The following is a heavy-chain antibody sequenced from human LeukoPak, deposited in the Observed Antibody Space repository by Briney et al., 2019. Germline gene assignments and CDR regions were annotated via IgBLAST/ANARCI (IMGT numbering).Heavy chain of an antibody. J-gene: IGHJ4*02. Sequence: GGSLRLSCVTCGLTFSNCAMSWVRQAAGKGLEWVSTNHGASTYYAASVKGRFTISRDNSKNTLYLQMNSLRAEDTAIYYCAKDQAGDGYNSMWGQGTRVTVSS. CDR1: GLTFSNCA. CDR2: NHGAST. CDR3: AKDQAGDGYNSM. V-gene: IGHV3-23*01. D-gene: IGHD5-24*01.